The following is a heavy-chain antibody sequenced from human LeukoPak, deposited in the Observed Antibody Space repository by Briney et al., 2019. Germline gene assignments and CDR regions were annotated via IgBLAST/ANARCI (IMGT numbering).Heavy chain of an antibody. J-gene: IGHJ4*02. D-gene: IGHD1-26*01. CDR1: GFTFSSYW. V-gene: IGHV3-7*01. CDR2: IKQDGSEI. CDR3: ARDKIVGATHFDY. Sequence: PGGSLRLSCAASGFTFSSYWMSWVRQAPWKGLEWVANIKQDGSEIYYVDSVKGRFTISRDNAKNSLYLQMNSLRAEDTAVYYCARDKIVGATHFDYWGQGTLVTVSS.